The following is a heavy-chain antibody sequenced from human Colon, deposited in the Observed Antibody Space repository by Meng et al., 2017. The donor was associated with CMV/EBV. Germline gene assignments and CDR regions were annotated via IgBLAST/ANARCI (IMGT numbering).Heavy chain of an antibody. J-gene: IGHJ5*02. V-gene: IGHV7-4-1*02. CDR2: INTNTGNP. CDR1: GYTFTNYA. CDR3: ARDFSRYSSTWFIT. Sequence: KASGYTFTNYAVNWVRQAPGQGLEWMGWINTNTGNPTYAPDFTGRFVFSLDTSVSTAYLEINNLKTEDTAVYYCARDFSRYSSTWFITWGQGTLVTVSS. D-gene: IGHD6-13*01.